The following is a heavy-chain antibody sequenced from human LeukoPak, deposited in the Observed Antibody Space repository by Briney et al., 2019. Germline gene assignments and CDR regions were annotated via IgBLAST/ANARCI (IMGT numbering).Heavy chain of an antibody. CDR3: ARAVGYCSSTSCFPHFDY. Sequence: GESLQISCKGSGYTFSSYYMHWVRQAPGQGLEWMRIINPSGGSTSYAQKFQGRVTMTRDTSTSTVYMELSSLRSEDTAVYYCARAVGYCSSTSCFPHFDYWGQGTLVTVSS. D-gene: IGHD2-2*01. J-gene: IGHJ4*02. CDR1: GYTFSSYY. V-gene: IGHV1-46*01. CDR2: INPSGGST.